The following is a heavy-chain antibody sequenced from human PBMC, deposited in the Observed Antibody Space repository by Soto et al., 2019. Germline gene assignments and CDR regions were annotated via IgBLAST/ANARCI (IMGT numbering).Heavy chain of an antibody. V-gene: IGHV3-23*01. CDR1: GFTFSSYA. Sequence: GGSLRLSCAASGFTFSSYAMSWVRQAPGKGLEWVSAISGSGGSTYYADSVKGRLTISRDNSKNTLYLQMNSLRAEDTAVYYCAKPYWYNWNDDYFDYWGQGTLVTVSS. CDR2: ISGSGGST. CDR3: AKPYWYNWNDDYFDY. D-gene: IGHD1-20*01. J-gene: IGHJ4*02.